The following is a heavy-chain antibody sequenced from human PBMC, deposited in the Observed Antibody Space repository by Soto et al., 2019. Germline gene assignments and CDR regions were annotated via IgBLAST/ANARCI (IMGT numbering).Heavy chain of an antibody. CDR1: GFTVSSYS. D-gene: IGHD4-17*01. J-gene: IGHJ6*02. CDR3: ARVDDYGDYIPYYYYGMDV. V-gene: IGHV3-21*01. Sequence: GSLRLSCAASGFTVSSYSMNWVRQAPGKGLEWVSSISSSSSYIYYADSVKGRFTISRDNAKNSLYLQMNSLRAEDTAVYYCARVDDYGDYIPYYYYGMDVWGQGTTVTVSS. CDR2: ISSSSSYI.